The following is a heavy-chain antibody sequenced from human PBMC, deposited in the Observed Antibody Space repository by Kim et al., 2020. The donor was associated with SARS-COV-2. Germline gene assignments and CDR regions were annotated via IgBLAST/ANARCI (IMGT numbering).Heavy chain of an antibody. V-gene: IGHV3-48*03. Sequence: GGSLRLSCAASGFTFSSYEMNWVRQAPGKGLEWVSYISSSGSTIYYADSVKGRFTITRDNAKNSLYLQMNSLRAEDTAVYYCARAGLLLDEWGQGTLATVSS. J-gene: IGHJ4*02. CDR2: ISSSGSTI. D-gene: IGHD2-15*01. CDR3: ARAGLLLDE. CDR1: GFTFSSYE.